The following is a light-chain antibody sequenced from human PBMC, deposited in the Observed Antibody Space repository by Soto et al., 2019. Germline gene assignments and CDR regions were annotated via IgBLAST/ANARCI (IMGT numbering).Light chain of an antibody. J-gene: IGKJ5*01. Sequence: EIVMTQSPATLSVSPGERATLSCRASQSVSSNLAWYQQNPGRPPRLFIYGASTRATGIPARFSGSGSGTEFTLTISSLQSEDFAVYYCQQYNNWPPITFGQGTRLEIK. V-gene: IGKV3-15*01. CDR3: QQYNNWPPIT. CDR2: GAS. CDR1: QSVSSN.